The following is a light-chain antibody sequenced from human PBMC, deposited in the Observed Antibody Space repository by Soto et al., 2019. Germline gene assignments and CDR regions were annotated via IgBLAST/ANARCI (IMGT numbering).Light chain of an antibody. CDR3: QQYNNWPPIT. CDR1: ESVRSY. Sequence: EVVMTQSPATLSVSPGERATLSCRASESVRSYLAWYQQKPGQAPRLLIYVASTRATGIPARFSGSGSATEFTLNISSLQSEDFAIYYCQQYNNWPPITFGQGTRLQIQ. CDR2: VAS. V-gene: IGKV3-15*01. J-gene: IGKJ5*01.